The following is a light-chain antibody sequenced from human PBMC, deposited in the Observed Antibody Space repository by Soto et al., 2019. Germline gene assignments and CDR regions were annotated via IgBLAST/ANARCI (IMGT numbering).Light chain of an antibody. CDR3: QQYGRTSWT. CDR1: QSVSTNC. CDR2: GAS. V-gene: IGKV3-20*01. Sequence: EIVLTQSPGTLSLSPGEGATLSCRASQSVSTNCFAWYQQKPGQAPRLLIYGASTKATGIPDRFSGSGSGTDVTLTISRLEPEDFAVYYCQQYGRTSWTFGQGNKVEIK. J-gene: IGKJ1*01.